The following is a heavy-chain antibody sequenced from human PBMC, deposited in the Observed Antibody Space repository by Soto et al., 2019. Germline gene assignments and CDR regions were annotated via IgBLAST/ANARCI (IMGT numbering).Heavy chain of an antibody. CDR2: ISSSSSTI. CDR3: ARDVIPEGYHNYPSGVDY. D-gene: IGHD1-1*01. CDR1: GFTFSSYS. Sequence: EVQLVESGGGLVQPGGSLRLSCAASGFTFSSYSMNWVRQAPGKGLEWVSYISSSSSTIYYADSVKGRFTISRDNAKNSLYLQMNSLRAEDTAVYYCARDVIPEGYHNYPSGVDYWGQGTLVTVSS. V-gene: IGHV3-48*01. J-gene: IGHJ4*02.